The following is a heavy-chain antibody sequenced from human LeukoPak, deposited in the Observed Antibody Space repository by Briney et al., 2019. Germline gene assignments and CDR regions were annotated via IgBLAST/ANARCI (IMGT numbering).Heavy chain of an antibody. J-gene: IGHJ4*02. D-gene: IGHD6-19*01. Sequence: SETLSLTCTVSGGSISSYYWSWIRQPPGKGLEWIGYIYYSGSTNYNPSLKSRVTISVDTSKNQFSLKLSSVTAADTAVYYCARDISGIAVAGGFDYWGQGTLVTVFS. CDR1: GGSISSYY. CDR2: IYYSGST. CDR3: ARDISGIAVAGGFDY. V-gene: IGHV4-59*01.